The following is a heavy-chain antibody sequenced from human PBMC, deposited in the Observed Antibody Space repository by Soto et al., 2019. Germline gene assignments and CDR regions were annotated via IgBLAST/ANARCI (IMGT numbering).Heavy chain of an antibody. CDR1: GGSFRGYY. Sequence: LSLTCAVYGGSFRGYYWSWIRQPPGKGLEWIGEINHSGSTNYNPSLRSRVTLSVDTSKNQFSLKLSSVTAADTAVYYCARSVFPWGQGTLVTVSS. CDR3: ARSVFP. J-gene: IGHJ5*02. V-gene: IGHV4-34*01. CDR2: INHSGST.